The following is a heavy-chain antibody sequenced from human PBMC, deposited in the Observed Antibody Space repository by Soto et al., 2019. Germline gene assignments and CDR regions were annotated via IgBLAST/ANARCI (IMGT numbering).Heavy chain of an antibody. CDR3: ARWSLNEKVCYYYGMDV. D-gene: IGHD1-1*01. CDR1: GYSFHTYW. J-gene: IGHJ6*02. Sequence: GESLKISCSGSGYSFHTYWIGWVRQMPGKGLELMGILYPGDSDTRYSPSFQGQVTISADKSISTAYLHWSSLKASDTAMYYCARWSLNEKVCYYYGMDVWGQGTTVTVSS. CDR2: LYPGDSDT. V-gene: IGHV5-51*01.